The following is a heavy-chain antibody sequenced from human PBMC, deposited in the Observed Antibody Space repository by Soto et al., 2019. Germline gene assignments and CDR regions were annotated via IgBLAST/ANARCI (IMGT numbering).Heavy chain of an antibody. CDR2: VYYNGTT. Sequence: QVQLQESGPGLVKPSQTLSLTCRVSGGSIGSPNFYWSWIRQHPGKGLEWLGYVYYNGTTYYNPSLKSRVTISVDRSENQFSLKLSSVTAADTAVYYCARVPDYWGQGTLVTVSS. CDR3: ARVPDY. J-gene: IGHJ4*02. CDR1: GGSIGSPNFY. V-gene: IGHV4-30-4*08.